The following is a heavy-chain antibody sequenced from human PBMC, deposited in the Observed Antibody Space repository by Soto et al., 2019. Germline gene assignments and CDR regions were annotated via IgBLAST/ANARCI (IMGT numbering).Heavy chain of an antibody. V-gene: IGHV4-59*01. CDR1: GGSISSYY. Sequence: PSETLSLTCTVSGGSISSYYWSWIRQTPGKGLEWVGYIYYSGSTNYNPSLKSRVTISVDTSKNQFSLKLSSVTAADTAVYYCARGAIEGYCSGGSFYYFDYWGQRTLVTVSS. D-gene: IGHD2-15*01. J-gene: IGHJ4*02. CDR3: ARGAIEGYCSGGSFYYFDY. CDR2: IYYSGST.